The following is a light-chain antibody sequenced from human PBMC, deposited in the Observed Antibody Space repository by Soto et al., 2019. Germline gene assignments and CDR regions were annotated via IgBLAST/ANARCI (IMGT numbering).Light chain of an antibody. CDR2: KAS. CDR1: QSISDW. J-gene: IGKJ4*01. V-gene: IGKV1-5*03. CDR3: QQYNSYCS. Sequence: DIQMTQSPSTLSASVGDRVTITCRASQSISDWLAWYQQKPGKVPKLLIYKASNLESGVPSRFSGSGSGTEFTLTISSLQPDDFATYYCQQYNSYCSFGGGTKVDNK.